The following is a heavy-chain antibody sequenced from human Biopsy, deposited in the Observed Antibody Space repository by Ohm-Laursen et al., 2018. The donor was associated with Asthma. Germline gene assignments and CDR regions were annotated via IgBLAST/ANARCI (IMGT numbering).Heavy chain of an antibody. D-gene: IGHD3-9*01. CDR3: ARVPHYDILTGFTLRYYYSMDV. Sequence: TLSLTWPVSGGSISSGGYYWSWIRQHPGKGLEWIGYIYYSGSTYYNPSLKSRVTISVDTSKNQFSLKLSSVTAADTAVYYCARVPHYDILTGFTLRYYYSMDVWGQGTTVTVSS. J-gene: IGHJ6*02. V-gene: IGHV4-31*02. CDR2: IYYSGST. CDR1: GGSISSGGYY.